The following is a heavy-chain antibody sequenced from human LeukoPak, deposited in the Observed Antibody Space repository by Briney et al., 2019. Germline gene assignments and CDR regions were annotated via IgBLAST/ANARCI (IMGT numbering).Heavy chain of an antibody. CDR2: IKQDGSEK. D-gene: IGHD2-21*01. J-gene: IGHJ6*03. V-gene: IGHV3-7*01. CDR1: GFTFSSYW. Sequence: GGSLRLSCAASGFTFSSYWMSWGRQAPGKGLEWVANIKQDGSEKFYVDSVKGRFTISRDNAKNSLYLQINSLGADDTAVYYCARDRAYCGGDCYRGTQYYYYMDVWGKGTTVTVSS. CDR3: ARDRAYCGGDCYRGTQYYYYMDV.